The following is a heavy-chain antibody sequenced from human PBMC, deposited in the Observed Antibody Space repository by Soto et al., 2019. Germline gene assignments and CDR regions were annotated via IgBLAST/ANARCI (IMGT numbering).Heavy chain of an antibody. J-gene: IGHJ4*02. CDR3: ARVPIWQAGFDY. CDR2: ISYDGSNK. V-gene: IGHV3-30-3*01. CDR1: GFTFSSYA. D-gene: IGHD2-2*02. Sequence: GGSLRLSCAASGFTFSSYAMQWVRQAPGKGLEWVAVISYDGSNKYYADSVKGRFTISRDKSKNTLYLQMNSLRAEDTAVYYCARVPIWQAGFDYWGQGTLVTVSS.